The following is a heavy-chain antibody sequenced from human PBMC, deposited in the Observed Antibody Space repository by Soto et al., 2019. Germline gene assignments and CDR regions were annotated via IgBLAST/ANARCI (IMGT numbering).Heavy chain of an antibody. Sequence: GGSLRLSCAASGFTFSSYGMHWVRQAPGKGLEWVAVIWYDGSNKYYADSVKGRFTISRDNSKNTLYLQMNSLRAEDTAVYYCAREGPEYSSSLGDYWGQGTLVTVSS. J-gene: IGHJ4*02. CDR2: IWYDGSNK. CDR3: AREGPEYSSSLGDY. D-gene: IGHD6-6*01. V-gene: IGHV3-33*01. CDR1: GFTFSSYG.